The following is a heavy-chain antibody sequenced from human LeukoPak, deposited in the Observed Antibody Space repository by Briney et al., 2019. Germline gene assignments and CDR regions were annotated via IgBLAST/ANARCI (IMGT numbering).Heavy chain of an antibody. Sequence: PGGSLRLSCAASGFIFNIYAMSWVRQAPGKGLEWVSGISGSGDSTYYADSVKGRFTISRDNSKNTLYLQMKSLRAEDMAVYYCAKDRTIVTTYYNYYMDVWGKGTTVTVSS. CDR3: AKDRTIVTTYYNYYMDV. J-gene: IGHJ6*03. D-gene: IGHD4-11*01. CDR1: GFIFNIYA. CDR2: ISGSGDST. V-gene: IGHV3-23*01.